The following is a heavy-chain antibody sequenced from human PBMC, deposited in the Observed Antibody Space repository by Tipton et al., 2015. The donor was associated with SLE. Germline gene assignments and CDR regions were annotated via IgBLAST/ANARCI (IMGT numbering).Heavy chain of an antibody. V-gene: IGHV4-34*01. J-gene: IGHJ2*01. CDR1: NGSLSGYY. CDR2: SNHSGTT. Sequence: TLSLTCAVYNGSLSGYYWNWIRQTPGKGLEWIGESNHSGTTNYNPSLKSRVTISVDTSKNQFSQKLNSVTAADTAVYYCARQVGLGRWYFDLWGRGTLVTVSS. CDR3: ARQVGLGRWYFDL. D-gene: IGHD6-19*01.